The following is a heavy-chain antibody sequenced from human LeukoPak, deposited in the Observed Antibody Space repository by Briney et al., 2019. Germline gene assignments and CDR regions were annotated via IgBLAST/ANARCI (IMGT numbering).Heavy chain of an antibody. CDR1: GYTFTGYY. D-gene: IGHD1-26*01. Sequence: ASVKVPCKASGYTFTGYYMHWVRQAPGHGLEWTGWINPNSGDTNYAQKFQGRVTMTRDRSIGTAYMELSRLSSDDTAVYYCARGRRGGSYYGYWGQGTLVTVSS. V-gene: IGHV1-2*02. CDR3: ARGRRGGSYYGY. CDR2: INPNSGDT. J-gene: IGHJ4*02.